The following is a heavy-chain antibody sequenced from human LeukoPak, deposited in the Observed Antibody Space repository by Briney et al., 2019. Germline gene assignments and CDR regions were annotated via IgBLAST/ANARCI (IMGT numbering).Heavy chain of an antibody. CDR2: INPNSGGT. Sequence: GASVKVSCKASGYTFTGYYMHWVRQAPGQGLEWMGWINPNSGGTNYAQKFQGWVTMTRDTSISTAYMELSRLRSDDTAVYYCARARSGSYLYYFDYWGQGTLVTVSS. J-gene: IGHJ4*02. D-gene: IGHD1-26*01. CDR1: GYTFTGYY. V-gene: IGHV1-2*04. CDR3: ARARSGSYLYYFDY.